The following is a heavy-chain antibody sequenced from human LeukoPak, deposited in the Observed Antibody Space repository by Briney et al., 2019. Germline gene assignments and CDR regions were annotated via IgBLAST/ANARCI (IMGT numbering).Heavy chain of an antibody. CDR1: GFIFSDYY. J-gene: IGHJ4*02. Sequence: GGSLRLSCAASGFIFSDYYMTWIRQAPGKGLEWVSYISDSDSIMYYADSVKGRFTISRENSKNRLYLQMNSLRAEDTAVYYCARAEGYGGELDSWGQGTLVTVSS. D-gene: IGHD4-23*01. CDR3: ARAEGYGGELDS. CDR2: ISDSDSIM. V-gene: IGHV3-11*04.